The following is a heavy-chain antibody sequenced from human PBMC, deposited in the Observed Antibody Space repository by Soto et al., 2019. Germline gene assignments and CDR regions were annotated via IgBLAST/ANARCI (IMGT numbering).Heavy chain of an antibody. CDR1: GYTFTSYA. D-gene: IGHD6-19*01. J-gene: IGHJ4*02. Sequence: GASVKVSCKASGYTFTSYAMHWVRQAPGQRLEWMGWINAGNGNTKYSQKFQGRVTITRDTSASTAYMELSSLRSEDTAVYYCAREAPYSSGWYRYFDYWGQGTLVTVSS. CDR3: AREAPYSSGWYRYFDY. CDR2: INAGNGNT. V-gene: IGHV1-3*01.